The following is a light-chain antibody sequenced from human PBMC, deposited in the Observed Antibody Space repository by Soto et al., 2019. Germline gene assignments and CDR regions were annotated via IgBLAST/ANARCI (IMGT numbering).Light chain of an antibody. Sequence: DSVVAQSTDSLAVSLGERATINCKSSQSVLYSSNNKNYLAWYQQKPGQPPKLLIYWASTRESGVPDRFSGSGSGTDFTLTISSLQAEDVAVYYCQQYYNTPRLTFGGGTKVDI. CDR2: WAS. CDR1: QSVLYSSNNKNY. J-gene: IGKJ4*01. CDR3: QQYYNTPRLT. V-gene: IGKV4-1*01.